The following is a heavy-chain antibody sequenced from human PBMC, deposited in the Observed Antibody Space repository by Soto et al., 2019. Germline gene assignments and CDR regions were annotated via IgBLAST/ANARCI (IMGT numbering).Heavy chain of an antibody. CDR1: GGTFSSYT. CDR2: IIPILGIA. V-gene: IGHV1-69*02. J-gene: IGHJ6*03. Sequence: QVQLVQSGAEVKKPGSSVKVSCKASGGTFSSYTISWVQQAPGQGLEWMGRIIPILGIANYAQKFQGRVTITADKSTSTAYMELSSLRSEDTAVYYCASVYCSSTSCYDDDYYYYYMDVWGKGTTVTVSS. D-gene: IGHD2-2*01. CDR3: ASVYCSSTSCYDDDYYYYYMDV.